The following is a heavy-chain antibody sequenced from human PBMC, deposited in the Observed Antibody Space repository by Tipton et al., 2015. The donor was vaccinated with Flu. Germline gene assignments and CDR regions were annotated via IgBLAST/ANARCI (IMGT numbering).Heavy chain of an antibody. CDR3: ARDRMEDDSSGYGMSNDAFDI. D-gene: IGHD3-22*01. Sequence: TLSLTCAISGDSVSSNSAAWNWIRQSPSRGLEWLGRTYYRSKWYNDYAVSVKSRITINPDTSKNQFSLQLNSVTPEDTAVYYCARDRMEDDSSGYGMSNDAFDIWGQGTMVTVSS. V-gene: IGHV6-1*01. J-gene: IGHJ3*02. CDR1: GDSVSSNSAA. CDR2: TYYRSKWYN.